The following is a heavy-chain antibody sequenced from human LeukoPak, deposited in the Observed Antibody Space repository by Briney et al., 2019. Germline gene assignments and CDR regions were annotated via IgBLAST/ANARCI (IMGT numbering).Heavy chain of an antibody. CDR2: IWYDGSNK. CDR1: GFTFSSYG. CDR3: ARDLGDGYYGMDV. J-gene: IGHJ6*02. Sequence: GGSLRLSCAASGFTFSSYGMHWVRQAPGKGLEWVAVIWYDGSNKYYADSVKGRFTISRDNSKNTLYLQMNSLRAEDTAVYYCARDLGDGYYGMDVWGQGTTVTVSS. V-gene: IGHV3-33*01. D-gene: IGHD2-21*01.